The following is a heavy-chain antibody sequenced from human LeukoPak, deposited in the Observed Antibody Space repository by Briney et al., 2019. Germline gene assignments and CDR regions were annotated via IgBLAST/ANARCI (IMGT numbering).Heavy chain of an antibody. CDR2: ISAYNGNT. Sequence: ASVKVSCKASGYTFTSYGISWVRQAPGQGLEWMGWISAYNGNTNYAQKLQGRVTMTTGTSTSTAYMELRSLRSDDTAVYYCARLRFLEWLLYPWGQGTLVTVSS. J-gene: IGHJ5*02. V-gene: IGHV1-18*01. D-gene: IGHD3-3*01. CDR3: ARLRFLEWLLYP. CDR1: GYTFTSYG.